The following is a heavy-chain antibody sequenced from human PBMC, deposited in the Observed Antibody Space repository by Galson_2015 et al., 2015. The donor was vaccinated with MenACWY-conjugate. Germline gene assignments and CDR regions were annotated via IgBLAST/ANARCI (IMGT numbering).Heavy chain of an antibody. V-gene: IGHV1-24*01. Sequence: SVKVSCKVSGLPLSEVSIHWVRQAPGKGLEWMGGFDPEDGEIITTQKFQGRIRMTEDTSTDTAYMELNSLRSEDTALYFCAADRYLSKYHFDYWGQGTLLTVSS. CDR2: FDPEDGEI. D-gene: IGHD2-2*01. CDR3: AADRYLSKYHFDY. J-gene: IGHJ4*02. CDR1: GLPLSEVS.